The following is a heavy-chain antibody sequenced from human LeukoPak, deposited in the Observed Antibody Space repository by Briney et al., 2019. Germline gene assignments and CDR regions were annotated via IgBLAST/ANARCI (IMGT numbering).Heavy chain of an antibody. Sequence: SETLSLTCTASGDSFSRRSSYWGWLRQPPGKGLEWIGSISYSGSTSYNPSLKSRVTISVDTSKNQFSLKLSSVTAADTAVYYCARDGVATIFHAFDIWGQGTMVTVSS. D-gene: IGHD5-12*01. CDR3: ARDGVATIFHAFDI. J-gene: IGHJ3*02. CDR1: GDSFSRRSSY. CDR2: ISYSGST. V-gene: IGHV4-39*07.